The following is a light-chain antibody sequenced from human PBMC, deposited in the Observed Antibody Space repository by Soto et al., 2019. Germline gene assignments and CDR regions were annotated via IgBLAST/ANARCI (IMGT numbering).Light chain of an antibody. CDR1: SSNIGRNF. CDR3: QSHDRALNVYL. V-gene: IGLV1-44*01. J-gene: IGLJ1*01. CDR2: RNN. Sequence: QSVLTQPPSASGTPGQRVSISCSGSSSNIGRNFVYWCQQLPGTAPKLIIYRNNNRPSGVPDRFSASTSGTSASLAITGLQAEDEADYYCQSHDRALNVYLFGTGTKVTVL.